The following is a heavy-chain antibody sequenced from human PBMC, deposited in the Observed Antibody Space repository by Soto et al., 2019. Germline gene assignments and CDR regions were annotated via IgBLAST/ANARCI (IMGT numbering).Heavy chain of an antibody. CDR3: TTSSAAYYYGMDV. CDR2: IKSKSDGGTT. V-gene: IGHV3-15*07. D-gene: IGHD6-13*01. CDR1: GFAFSDGW. Sequence: EVPLVESGGGLVKPGGSLRLSCVASGFAFSDGWMNWVRQAPGKGLEWVGRIKSKSDGGTTDYAAPVKGRFTISRDDSKTPLYLQMNSLKTEDTAVYYCTTSSAAYYYGMDVWGQGTTVTVSS. J-gene: IGHJ6*02.